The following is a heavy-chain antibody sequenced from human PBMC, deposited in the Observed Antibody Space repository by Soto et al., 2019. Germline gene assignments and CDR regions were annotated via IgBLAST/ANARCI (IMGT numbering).Heavy chain of an antibody. CDR2: ISYNGVT. V-gene: IGHV4-59*08. CDR1: GASITRDY. J-gene: IGHJ4*02. CDR3: ARHGGKLGITGTMGNFDY. D-gene: IGHD1-20*01. Sequence: LSLTCTVSGASITRDYWTWIRQPPGKRLEWIGYISYNGVTPDPTNYNPSLKSRVTISGDASKSQSSLRLTSVTAADTSVYYCARHGGKLGITGTMGNFDYWGQGSLVTVSS.